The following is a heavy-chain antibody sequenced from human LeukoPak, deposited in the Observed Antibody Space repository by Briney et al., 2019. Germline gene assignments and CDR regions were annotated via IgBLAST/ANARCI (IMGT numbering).Heavy chain of an antibody. CDR1: GFTFSSYW. CDR3: ARDIGGTDFWSGYYTGGLNAFDI. V-gene: IGHV3-7*01. Sequence: GGSLRLSCAASGFTFSSYWMSWVRQAPGKGLEWVANIKQDGSEKYYVDSVKGRFTISRDNAKNSLYLQMNSLRAEDTAVYYCARDIGGTDFWSGYYTGGLNAFDIWGQGTMVTVSS. D-gene: IGHD3-3*01. CDR2: IKQDGSEK. J-gene: IGHJ3*02.